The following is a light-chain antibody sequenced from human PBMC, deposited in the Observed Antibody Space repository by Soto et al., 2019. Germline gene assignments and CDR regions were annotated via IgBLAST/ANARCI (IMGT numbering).Light chain of an antibody. Sequence: EIVLTQSPGTLSLSPGERATLSCRASQSVSNNYLAWYQQKPGQAPRLLIYGASSRATGIPDRFSGSGSGTDFTLTISRLEPEEFAVYYCQQYGSSPPNTFGQGTKLEIK. J-gene: IGKJ2*01. V-gene: IGKV3-20*01. CDR2: GAS. CDR3: QQYGSSPPNT. CDR1: QSVSNNY.